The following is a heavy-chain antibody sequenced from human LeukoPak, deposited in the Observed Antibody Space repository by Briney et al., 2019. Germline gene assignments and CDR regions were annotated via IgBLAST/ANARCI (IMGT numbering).Heavy chain of an antibody. V-gene: IGHV3-33*01. D-gene: IGHD3-10*01. CDR1: GFTFSSYG. Sequence: PGGSLRLSCAASGFTFSSYGMHWVRQAPGKGLEWVAVIWYDGSNKYYADSVKGRFTISRDNSKNTLYLQMNSLRAEDTAVYYCARARRPTSVYGGEDYYGMDVWGQGTTVTVSS. CDR2: IWYDGSNK. J-gene: IGHJ6*02. CDR3: ARARRPTSVYGGEDYYGMDV.